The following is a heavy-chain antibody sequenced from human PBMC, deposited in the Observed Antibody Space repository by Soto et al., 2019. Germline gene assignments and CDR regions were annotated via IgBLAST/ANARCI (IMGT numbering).Heavy chain of an antibody. Sequence: EVQLVESGGGLVQPGGSLRLSCATSGFTFRSFWMSWVRQAPGKGLEWVANIKHDGSEKLYMDSVKGRFTISRDNAENSLSLQMNSLRVEDTAVYYCARGRGDYWGQGTPVTVSS. J-gene: IGHJ4*02. V-gene: IGHV3-7*01. CDR2: IKHDGSEK. CDR3: ARGRGDY. CDR1: GFTFRSFW.